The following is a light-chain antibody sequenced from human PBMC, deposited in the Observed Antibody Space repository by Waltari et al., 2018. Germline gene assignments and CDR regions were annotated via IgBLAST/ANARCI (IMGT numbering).Light chain of an antibody. CDR3: QSYDSSLSGYV. CDR2: GNS. CDR1: SSNIGAGYD. Sequence: QSVLTQPPSVSGAPGQRVTISCTGSSSNIGAGYDVHWYQQLPGTAPKLLIYGNSNRPSGVPDRVSGSKAGTSASLAITGLQAEDEAEYYCQSYDSSLSGYVFGTGTKVTVL. V-gene: IGLV1-40*01. J-gene: IGLJ1*01.